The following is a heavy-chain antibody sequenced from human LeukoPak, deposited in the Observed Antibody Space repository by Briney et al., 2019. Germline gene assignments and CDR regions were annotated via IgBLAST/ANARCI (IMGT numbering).Heavy chain of an antibody. CDR2: ISYDGSNK. CDR3: AKDQNSNSWYEGTFDI. CDR1: GFTFSSYG. Sequence: PGRSLRLSCAASGFTFSSYGMHWVRQAPGKGLEWVAVISYDGSNKYYADSVKGRFTISRDNSKNTLYLQMNSLRAEDTAVYYCAKDQNSNSWYEGTFDIWGQGTMVTVSS. D-gene: IGHD6-13*01. V-gene: IGHV3-30*18. J-gene: IGHJ3*02.